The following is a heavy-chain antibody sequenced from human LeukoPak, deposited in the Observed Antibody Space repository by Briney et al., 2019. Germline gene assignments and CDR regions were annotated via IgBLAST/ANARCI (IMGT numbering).Heavy chain of an antibody. V-gene: IGHV4-59*01. CDR2: IYYSGST. Sequence: PSETLSLTCTVSGGSISSYYWSWIRQPPGKGLEWIGYIYYSGSTNYNPSLKGRVTISVDTSKNQFSLKLSSVTAADTAVYYCAAHSAGTFGFDYWGQGTLVTVSS. D-gene: IGHD6-13*01. CDR3: AAHSAGTFGFDY. J-gene: IGHJ4*02. CDR1: GGSISSYY.